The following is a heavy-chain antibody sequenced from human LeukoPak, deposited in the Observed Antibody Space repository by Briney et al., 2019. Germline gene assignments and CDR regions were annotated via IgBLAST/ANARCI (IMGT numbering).Heavy chain of an antibody. CDR1: GFTFSSYS. Sequence: GGSLRLSCAASGFTFSSYSMNWVRQAPGKGLEWVSSISSSGSYIYYAVSVKGRFTISRDNAKNSLYLQMNSLRAEDTAVYYCARAQGDDYFDYWGQGTLVTVSS. J-gene: IGHJ4*02. V-gene: IGHV3-21*01. CDR3: ARAQGDDYFDY. CDR2: ISSSGSYI. D-gene: IGHD3-10*01.